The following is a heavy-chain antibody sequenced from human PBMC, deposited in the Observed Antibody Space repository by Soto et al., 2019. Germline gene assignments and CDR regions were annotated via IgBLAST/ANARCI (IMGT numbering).Heavy chain of an antibody. CDR1: GGSISSSSYY. D-gene: IGHD2-15*01. CDR3: ARRSCSRSWFDP. V-gene: IGHV4-39*01. Sequence: NPSETLSLTCTVSGGSISSSSYYWGWIRQPPGKGLEWIVSIYYSGSTYSNPSLKSRVTISVDTSKNQFSLKLGSVTAADTAVYYCARRSCSRSWFDPWGQGTLVTVSS. CDR2: IYYSGST. J-gene: IGHJ5*02.